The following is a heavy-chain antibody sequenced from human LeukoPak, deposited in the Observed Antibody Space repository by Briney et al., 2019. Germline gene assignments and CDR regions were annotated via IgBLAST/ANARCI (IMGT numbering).Heavy chain of an antibody. J-gene: IGHJ4*02. D-gene: IGHD3-10*01. V-gene: IGHV1-18*04. CDR1: GYTFTSYY. CDR2: ISAYNGNT. CDR3: ARRSYGSGSYYFDY. Sequence: GASVKVSCKASGYTFTSYYMHWVRQAPGQGLEWMGWISAYNGNTNYAQKLQGRVTMTTDTSTSTAYMELRSLRSDDTAVYYCARRSYGSGSYYFDYWGQGTLVTVSS.